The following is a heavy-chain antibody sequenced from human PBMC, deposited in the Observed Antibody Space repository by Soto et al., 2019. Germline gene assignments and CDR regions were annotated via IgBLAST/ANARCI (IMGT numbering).Heavy chain of an antibody. CDR3: AREGLIYKLLNTSVGMDV. CDR2: IYYSGRT. D-gene: IGHD3-16*02. J-gene: IGHJ6*02. V-gene: IGHV4-30-4*01. Sequence: PSETLSLTCTVSGGSIRTGDYYWSWIRQPPGKGLEWIGYIYYSGRTYYNPSLKSRLTISVDTSKNQFSLKLSSVTAADTAVYYCAREGLIYKLLNTSVGMDVWGQGTTVTVSS. CDR1: GGSIRTGDYY.